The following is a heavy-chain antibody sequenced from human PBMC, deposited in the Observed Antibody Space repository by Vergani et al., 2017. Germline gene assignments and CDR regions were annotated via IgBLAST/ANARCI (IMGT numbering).Heavy chain of an antibody. CDR2: ISGSGGST. V-gene: IGHV3-23*01. CDR1: GFTFSSYS. D-gene: IGHD3-3*01. Sequence: EVQLLESGGGLVQPGGSLRLSCAASGFTFSSYSMNWVRQAPGKGLEWVSAISGSGGSTNNADSVKGRFTISRDNSKNTLYLQMNSLRAEDTAVYYCAKDAGTYYDFWSATDNWFDSWGQGTLVTVSS. CDR3: AKDAGTYYDFWSATDNWFDS. J-gene: IGHJ5*01.